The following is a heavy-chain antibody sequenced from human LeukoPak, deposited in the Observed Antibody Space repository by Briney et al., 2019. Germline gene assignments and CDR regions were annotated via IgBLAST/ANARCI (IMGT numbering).Heavy chain of an antibody. Sequence: SSETLSLTCTVSGGSISSYYWSWIRQPPGKGPEWIGYIYYSGSTNYNPSLKSRVTISVDTSKNQFSLKLSSVTAADTAVYYCARDAVSGFDPWGQGTLVTVSS. D-gene: IGHD2-15*01. CDR1: GGSISSYY. J-gene: IGHJ5*02. CDR3: ARDAVSGFDP. V-gene: IGHV4-59*01. CDR2: IYYSGST.